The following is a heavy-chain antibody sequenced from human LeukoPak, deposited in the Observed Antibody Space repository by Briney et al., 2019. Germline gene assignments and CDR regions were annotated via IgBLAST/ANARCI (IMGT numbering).Heavy chain of an antibody. CDR2: IYTGDSDT. V-gene: IGHV5-51*03. CDR1: GSLFISYW. CDR3: ARVGIVEDAFDV. D-gene: IGHD1-26*01. J-gene: IGHJ3*01. Sequence: GGPLQIPFQAPGSLFISYWFGGGRQLPAKGVEGMGIIYTGDSDTSYSPSVQGQVTISTDKSISTVYLQRSSLTAEDTAVYYCARVGIVEDAFDVWGQGTLVTVSS.